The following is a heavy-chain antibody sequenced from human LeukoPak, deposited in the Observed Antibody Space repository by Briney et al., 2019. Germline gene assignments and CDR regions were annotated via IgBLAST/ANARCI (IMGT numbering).Heavy chain of an antibody. D-gene: IGHD6-19*01. Sequence: GASVKVSCKASGYTFTSYYMHWVRQAPGQGLEWMGIINPSGGSTSYAQKFQGRVTMTEDTSTDTAYMELSSLRSEDTAVYYCATYSYSSGVLYFDYWGQGTLVTVSS. CDR3: ATYSYSSGVLYFDY. CDR1: GYTFTSYY. V-gene: IGHV1-46*01. CDR2: INPSGGST. J-gene: IGHJ4*02.